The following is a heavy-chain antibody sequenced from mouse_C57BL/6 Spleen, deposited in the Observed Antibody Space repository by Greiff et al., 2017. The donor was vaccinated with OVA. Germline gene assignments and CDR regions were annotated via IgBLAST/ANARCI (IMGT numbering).Heavy chain of an antibody. CDR3: ARANWDFDY. CDR2: ISGGGGNT. V-gene: IGHV5-9*01. J-gene: IGHJ2*01. D-gene: IGHD4-1*01. CDR1: GFTFSSYT. Sequence: VQLVESGGGLVKPGGSLKLSCAASGFTFSSYTMSWVRQTPEKRLEWVATISGGGGNTYYPDSVKGRFTISRDNAKNTLYLQMSSLRSEDTALYYCARANWDFDYWGQGTTLTVSS.